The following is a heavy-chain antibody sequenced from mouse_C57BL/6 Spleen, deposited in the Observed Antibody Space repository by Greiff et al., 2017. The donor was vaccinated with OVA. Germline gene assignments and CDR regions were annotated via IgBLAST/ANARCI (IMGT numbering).Heavy chain of an antibody. D-gene: IGHD2-3*01. CDR1: GFTFSDYG. J-gene: IGHJ2*01. CDR3: ARDDGYYVFDY. CDR2: ISSGSSTI. Sequence: EVQLQQSGGGLVKPGGSLKLSCAASGFTFSDYGMHWVRQAPEKGLEWVAYISSGSSTIYYADTVKGRFTISRDNAKNTLFLQMTSLRSEDTAMYYCARDDGYYVFDYWGQGTTLTVSS. V-gene: IGHV5-17*01.